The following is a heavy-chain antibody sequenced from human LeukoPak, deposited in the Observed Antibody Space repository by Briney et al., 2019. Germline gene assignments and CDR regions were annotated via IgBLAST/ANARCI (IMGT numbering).Heavy chain of an antibody. J-gene: IGHJ4*02. CDR3: ARDQYDTWSRRGNFDS. CDR1: GFTFSSYS. CDR2: IKLDGSEK. Sequence: PGGSLRLSCAASGFTFSSYSMNWVRQAPGKGLEWVASIKLDGSEKNYVDSVKGRFTISRDNTKNSLYLQMNSLRVEDTAVFYCARDQYDTWSRRGNFDSWGQGTLVIVSS. V-gene: IGHV3-7*03. D-gene: IGHD3-3*01.